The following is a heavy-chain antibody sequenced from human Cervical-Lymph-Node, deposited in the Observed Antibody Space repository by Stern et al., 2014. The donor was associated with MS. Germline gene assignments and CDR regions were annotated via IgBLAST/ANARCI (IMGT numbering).Heavy chain of an antibody. CDR1: GFTFNSYA. Sequence: VQLEESGGGVVQPGGSLRLSCAASGFTFNSYAIHWVRQAPGKGLEWVALISYDGNSKNYADSVRGRFTVSRDSSRRTVFLAMNSLRADDTAIYYCARAYSSTWYAYFDYWGQGALVTVSS. CDR2: ISYDGNSK. J-gene: IGHJ4*02. D-gene: IGHD2-2*01. V-gene: IGHV3-30*14. CDR3: ARAYSSTWYAYFDY.